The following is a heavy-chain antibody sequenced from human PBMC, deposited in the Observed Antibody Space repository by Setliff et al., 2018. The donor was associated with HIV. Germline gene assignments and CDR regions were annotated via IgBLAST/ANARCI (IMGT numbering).Heavy chain of an antibody. CDR1: GCSFSGYY. J-gene: IGHJ4*02. CDR3: ARVRRVITLVRTDYFDY. V-gene: IGHV4-34*01. D-gene: IGHD3-10*01. CDR2: INPSGST. Sequence: SETLSLTCAVYGCSFSGYYWTWIRQPPGNGREWIGQINPSGSTNNNPSLKSRVTMSVDRSKNQFSLRLDSVTAADTAVYYCARVRRVITLVRTDYFDYWGQGTLGTVSS.